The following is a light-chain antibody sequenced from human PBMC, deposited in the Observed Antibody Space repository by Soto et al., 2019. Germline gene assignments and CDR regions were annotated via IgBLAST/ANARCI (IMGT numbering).Light chain of an antibody. Sequence: QSVLAQPPSVSGAPGQRVTISCTGSSSNIGAGYDVHWYQQLPGTAPKLLIYGNSNRPSGVPDRFSGSKSGTSASLAITGLQAEDEADYYCQSYDSSLSGYVFGPGTKVTDL. CDR2: GNS. CDR3: QSYDSSLSGYV. V-gene: IGLV1-40*01. CDR1: SSNIGAGYD. J-gene: IGLJ1*01.